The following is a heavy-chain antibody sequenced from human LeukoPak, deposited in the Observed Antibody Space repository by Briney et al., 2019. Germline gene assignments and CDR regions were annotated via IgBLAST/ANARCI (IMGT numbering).Heavy chain of an antibody. Sequence: ASVKVSCKASGYTFTSYGISWVRQAPGQGLEWMGWISAYNGNTNYAQKLQGRVTMTTDTSTSTAYMELRSLRSDDTAVYYCATGCSSTSCYTGFDYWGQGTLVTVSS. V-gene: IGHV1-18*01. D-gene: IGHD2-2*02. J-gene: IGHJ4*02. CDR3: ATGCSSTSCYTGFDY. CDR2: ISAYNGNT. CDR1: GYTFTSYG.